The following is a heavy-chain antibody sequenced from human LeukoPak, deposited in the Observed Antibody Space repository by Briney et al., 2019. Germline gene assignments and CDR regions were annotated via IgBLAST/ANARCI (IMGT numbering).Heavy chain of an antibody. CDR2: ISSSSSTI. CDR1: GFTFSDYC. D-gene: IGHD6-6*01. CDR3: AKDRTYSSSPDAFDI. V-gene: IGHV3-48*01. Sequence: GGSLRLSCAASGFTFSDYCMHWVRQAPGKGLEWVSYISSSSSTIYYADSVKGRLTISRDNAKNSLYLQMNSLRAEDTAVYYCAKDRTYSSSPDAFDIWGQGTMVTVSS. J-gene: IGHJ3*02.